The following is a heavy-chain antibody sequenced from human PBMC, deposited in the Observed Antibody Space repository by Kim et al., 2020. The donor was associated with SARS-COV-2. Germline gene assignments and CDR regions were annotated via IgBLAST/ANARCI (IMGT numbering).Heavy chain of an antibody. CDR1: GGSISSGGYY. Sequence: SETLSLTCTVSGGSISSGGYYWSWIRQHPGKGLEWIGYIYYSGSTYYNPSLKSRVTISVDTSKNQFSLKLSSVTAADTAVYYCARDHQAEGHSSTSPLGWFDPWGQGTLVTVSS. CDR3: ARDHQAEGHSSTSPLGWFDP. V-gene: IGHV4-31*03. J-gene: IGHJ5*02. CDR2: IYYSGST. D-gene: IGHD2-2*01.